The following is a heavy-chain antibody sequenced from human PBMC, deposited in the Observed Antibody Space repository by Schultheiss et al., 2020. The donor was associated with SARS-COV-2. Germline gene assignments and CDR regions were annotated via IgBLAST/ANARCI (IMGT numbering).Heavy chain of an antibody. D-gene: IGHD3-22*01. CDR3: ARNPYDSSGYYRITYAFDI. J-gene: IGHJ3*02. V-gene: IGHV3-66*01. CDR2: IYSGGST. Sequence: GGSLRLSCAASGFTVSSNYMSWVRQAPGKGLEWVSVIYSGGSTYYADSVKGRFTISRDNSKNTLYLQMNSLRAEDTAVYYCARNPYDSSGYYRITYAFDIWGQGTMVTVAS. CDR1: GFTVSSNY.